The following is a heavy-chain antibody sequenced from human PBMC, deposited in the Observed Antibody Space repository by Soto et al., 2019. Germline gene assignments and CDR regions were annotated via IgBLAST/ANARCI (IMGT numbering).Heavy chain of an antibody. J-gene: IGHJ4*02. D-gene: IGHD5-12*01. Sequence: ASVKVSCKASGYTFTSYYMHWVRQAPGQGLEWMGIINPSGGSTSYAQKFQGRVTMTRDTSTSTVYMELSSLRSEDTAVYYCARAHLLTSGYEVEPATFDYWGQGTLVTVSS. CDR3: ARAHLLTSGYEVEPATFDY. CDR2: INPSGGST. CDR1: GYTFTSYY. V-gene: IGHV1-46*01.